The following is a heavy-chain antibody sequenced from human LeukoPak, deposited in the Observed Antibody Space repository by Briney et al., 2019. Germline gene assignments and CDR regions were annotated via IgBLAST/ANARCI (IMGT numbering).Heavy chain of an antibody. D-gene: IGHD4-23*01. CDR2: ISSNGDST. CDR3: ASGRDYGGSDY. V-gene: IGHV3-64*02. CDR1: GFPLCSYA. Sequence: GGSLRLSRAPSGFPLCSYAMHGVPEAPGKGLEYVSAISSNGDSTYYADSVKGRFTISRDNSKNTLYLKMGSLRVEDMAVYYWASGRDYGGSDYWGQGTLVTVSS. J-gene: IGHJ4*02.